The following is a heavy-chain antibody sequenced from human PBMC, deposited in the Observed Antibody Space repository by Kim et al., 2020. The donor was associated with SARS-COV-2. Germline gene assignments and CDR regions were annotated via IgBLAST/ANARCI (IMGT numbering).Heavy chain of an antibody. J-gene: IGHJ6*02. CDR1: ALPFSNYA. CDR3: AKRLVVTWPVYHYYGMDV. V-gene: IGHV3-23*01. CDR2: ISSSGGNT. Sequence: GGSLRLSCAASALPFSNYAMSWVRQAPGKGLEWVSGISSSGGNTYYADSVKGRFTISRDNSKNTLYLQMNSLRAEDTAVYYCAKRLVVTWPVYHYYGMDVWGQGTTVTVSS. D-gene: IGHD2-2*01.